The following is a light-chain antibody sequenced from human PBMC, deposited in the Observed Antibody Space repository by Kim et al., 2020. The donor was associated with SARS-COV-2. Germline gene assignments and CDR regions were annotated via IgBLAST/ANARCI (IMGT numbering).Light chain of an antibody. Sequence: GQSITISCTGTSSDVGSDNFVAWYQQHPGKAPKLMIYDVSNRPSGISNRFSGSKSGNTASLTISGLQAEDEADYYCNSYTSSSSWVFGGGTQLTVL. CDR3: NSYTSSSSWV. CDR2: DVS. CDR1: SSDVGSDNF. J-gene: IGLJ3*02. V-gene: IGLV2-14*03.